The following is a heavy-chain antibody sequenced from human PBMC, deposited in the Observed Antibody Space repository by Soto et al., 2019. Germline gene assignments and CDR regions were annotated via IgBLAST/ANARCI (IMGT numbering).Heavy chain of an antibody. V-gene: IGHV1-58*01. CDR2: IVVGSGNT. D-gene: IGHD3-22*01. Sequence: SVKVSFKASGFTFTSSAVQWVRQARGQRLEWIGWIVVGSGNTNYAQKFQERVTITRDMSTSTAYMELSSLRYEDTAVYYCAAAYYYDSSGYYDGEIDYWGQGTLVTVSS. CDR1: GFTFTSSA. CDR3: AAAYYYDSSGYYDGEIDY. J-gene: IGHJ4*02.